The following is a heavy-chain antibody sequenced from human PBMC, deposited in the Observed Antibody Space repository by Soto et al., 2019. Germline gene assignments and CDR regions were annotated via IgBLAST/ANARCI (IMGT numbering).Heavy chain of an antibody. CDR2: IYHSGST. J-gene: IGHJ5*02. CDR3: AKVPDR. D-gene: IGHD2-2*01. V-gene: IGHV4-30-2*01. Sequence: SETLSLTCAVSGGSISSCGYSWSWIRQPPGKGLEWIGYIYHSGSTYYNPSLKSRVTISVDRSKNQFSLKLSSVTAADTAVYYCAKVPDRCGQGTLVTVSS. CDR1: GGSISSCGYS.